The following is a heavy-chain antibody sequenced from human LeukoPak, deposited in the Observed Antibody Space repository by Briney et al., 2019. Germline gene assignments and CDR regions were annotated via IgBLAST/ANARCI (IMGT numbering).Heavy chain of an antibody. CDR3: ARAYRSGLDY. CDR2: VNTDGATT. D-gene: IGHD6-19*01. J-gene: IGHJ4*02. Sequence: PGRSLRLSCAASGFTFSSYAMHWVRQTPGKGLQWVSRVNTDGATTNYADSVKGRFNISRDNAKNTLYLQMNSLRDDDTAVYYCARAYRSGLDYWGQGALVAVSS. V-gene: IGHV3-74*01. CDR1: GFTFSSYA.